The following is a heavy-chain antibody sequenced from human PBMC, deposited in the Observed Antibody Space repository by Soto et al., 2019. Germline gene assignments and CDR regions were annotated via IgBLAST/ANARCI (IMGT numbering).Heavy chain of an antibody. D-gene: IGHD3-3*01. CDR1: GFTFSSYS. J-gene: IGHJ4*02. CDR2: ISSSSSYI. CDR3: AREPPGEIFGVVTGFDY. V-gene: IGHV3-21*01. Sequence: EVQLVESGGGLVKPGGSLRLSCAASGFTFSSYSMNWVRQAPGKGLEWVSSISSSSSYIYYADSVKGRFTISRDNAKNSLYLQMNSLRAEDTAVYYCAREPPGEIFGVVTGFDYWGQGTLVTVSS.